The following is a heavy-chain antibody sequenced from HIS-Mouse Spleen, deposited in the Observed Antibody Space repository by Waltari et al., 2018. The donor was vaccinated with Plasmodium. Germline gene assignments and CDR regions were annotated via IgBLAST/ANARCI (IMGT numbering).Heavy chain of an antibody. V-gene: IGHV1-24*01. D-gene: IGHD5-12*01. CDR3: ATDLRKWLRLFWFDP. Sequence: QVQLVQSGAEVKKPGASVKVSCKVSGYTLTELSMHWVRQAPGKGLECMGGVEPEDGETIYAQKFQGRVTMTEDTSTDTAYMELSSLRSEDTAVYYCATDLRKWLRLFWFDPWGQGTLVTVSS. CDR2: VEPEDGET. J-gene: IGHJ5*02. CDR1: GYTLTELS.